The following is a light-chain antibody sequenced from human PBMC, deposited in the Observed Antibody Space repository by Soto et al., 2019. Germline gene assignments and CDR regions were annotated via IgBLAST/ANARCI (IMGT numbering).Light chain of an antibody. Sequence: QSVLTQPPSVSAAPGQKVTISCSGSSSNIGKNYVSWYQQLPGTAPKLLIYEDNKRPSGIPDRFSGSKSGTSATLGITGLQTGDEADYYCGTWDTSLSAVYVFGSGTKVT. CDR2: EDN. V-gene: IGLV1-51*02. CDR3: GTWDTSLSAVYV. J-gene: IGLJ1*01. CDR1: SSNIGKNY.